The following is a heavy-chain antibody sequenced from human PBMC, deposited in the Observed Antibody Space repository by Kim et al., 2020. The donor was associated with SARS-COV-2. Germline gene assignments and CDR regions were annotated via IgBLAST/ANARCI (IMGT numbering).Heavy chain of an antibody. J-gene: IGHJ6*02. CDR1: GFTFSSYS. V-gene: IGHV3-21*01. D-gene: IGHD2-2*01. Sequence: GGSLRLSCAASGFTFSSYSMNWVRQAPGKGLEWVSSISSSSSYIYYADSVKGRFTISRDNAKNSLYLQMNSLRAEDTAVYYCASLPAASSVSYYYYGMDVCGHGTTVTVSS. CDR2: ISSSSSYI. CDR3: ASLPAASSVSYYYYGMDV.